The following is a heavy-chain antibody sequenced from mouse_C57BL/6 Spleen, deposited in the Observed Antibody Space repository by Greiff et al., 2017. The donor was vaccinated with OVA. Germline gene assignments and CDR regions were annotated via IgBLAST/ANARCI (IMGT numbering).Heavy chain of an antibody. CDR2: ISYDGSN. Sequence: EVKLVESGPGLVKPSQSLSLPCSVTGYSITSGYYWNWIRQFPGNKLAWMGYISYDGSNNYNPSLKNRISITRDTSKNQFFLKLNSVTTEDTATYYCARDRYYAMDYWGQGTSVTVSS. V-gene: IGHV3-6*01. J-gene: IGHJ4*01. CDR1: GYSITSGYY. CDR3: ARDRYYAMDY.